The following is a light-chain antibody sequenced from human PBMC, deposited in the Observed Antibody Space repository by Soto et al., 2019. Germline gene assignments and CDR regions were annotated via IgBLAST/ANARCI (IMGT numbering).Light chain of an antibody. CDR3: SSHTSSSTLV. Sequence: QSALTQPASVSGSPGQSITISCTGTSSDVGDYNYVSWYQQYPGKAPKLMIYDVSNRPSGVSSRFSGSKSGNTASLTISGLQAEDEADYYCSSHTSSSTLVFGGGTKLTVL. CDR2: DVS. V-gene: IGLV2-14*03. CDR1: SSDVGDYNY. J-gene: IGLJ2*01.